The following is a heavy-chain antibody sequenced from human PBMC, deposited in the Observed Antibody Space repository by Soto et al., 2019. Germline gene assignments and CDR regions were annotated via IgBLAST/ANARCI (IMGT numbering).Heavy chain of an antibody. J-gene: IGHJ4*02. Sequence: PSETLSLTCTVSGGSISSSSYYWGWIRQPPGKGLEWIGSIYYSGSTYYNPSLKSRVTISVDTSKNQFSLKLSSVTAADTAVYYCARQAYYYDSSGYRTASLFDYWGQGTLVTAPQ. D-gene: IGHD3-22*01. CDR2: IYYSGST. CDR1: GGSISSSSYY. CDR3: ARQAYYYDSSGYRTASLFDY. V-gene: IGHV4-39*01.